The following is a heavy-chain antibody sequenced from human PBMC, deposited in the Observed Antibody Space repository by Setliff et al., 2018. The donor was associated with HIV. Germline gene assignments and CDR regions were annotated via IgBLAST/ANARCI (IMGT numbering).Heavy chain of an antibody. CDR2: INPSGGAT. J-gene: IGHJ4*02. CDR3: ARGGRLDGTSGFYYPLQF. D-gene: IGHD3-22*01. Sequence: ASVKVSCKASGYVFTTYYIHWVRQTPGQGLEWMGIINPSGGATTSARKLQGRVTMTKDKSTTTVHMELSSLKSEDTAVYYCARGGRLDGTSGFYYPLQFWGQGTLVTVLL. CDR1: GYVFTTYY. V-gene: IGHV1-46*04.